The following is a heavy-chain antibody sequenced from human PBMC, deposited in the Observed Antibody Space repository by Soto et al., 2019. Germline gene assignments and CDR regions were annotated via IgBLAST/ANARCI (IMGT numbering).Heavy chain of an antibody. CDR3: AHTMSPRVADY. J-gene: IGHJ4*02. CDR2: IYWDDDK. D-gene: IGHD3-10*02. Sequence: QITLKESGPTLVKPTQTLTLTCTFSGFSLTTSGVGVGWIRQPPGKALEWLALIYWDDDKRYSPSLKSRLTITKETSKNQVVLTMTNMDPVDTATYYCAHTMSPRVADYWGQGTLVTVSS. V-gene: IGHV2-5*02. CDR1: GFSLTTSGVG.